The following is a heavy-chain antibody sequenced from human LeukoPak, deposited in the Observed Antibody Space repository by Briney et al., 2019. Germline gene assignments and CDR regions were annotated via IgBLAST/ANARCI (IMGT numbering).Heavy chain of an antibody. CDR1: GDSINNNY. D-gene: IGHD4-17*01. V-gene: IGHV4-59*01. Sequence: SETLSLTCTVSGDSINNNYWSWIRQPPGKGLEWIGYIYDSGSTKYNPSLKSRVTFLVDTSKNLFSLKLPSLTAADTAVYYCATCRDEFGDYGFTSWGQGTLVIVSS. CDR3: ATCRDEFGDYGFTS. J-gene: IGHJ5*02. CDR2: IYDSGST.